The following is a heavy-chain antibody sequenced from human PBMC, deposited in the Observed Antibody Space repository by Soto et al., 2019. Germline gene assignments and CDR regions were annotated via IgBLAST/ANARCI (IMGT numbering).Heavy chain of an antibody. V-gene: IGHV1-3*04. Sequence: ASVKVSCKASGYTSTSYPIHWVRQAPGQRLEWMGWINTGNGYTKYSQKFQARVTITRDTSASTSYMQLSRLRSEDTAVYYCARDRGGYCSGGSCSEAWFDPWGQGTLVTVSS. J-gene: IGHJ5*02. D-gene: IGHD2-15*01. CDR1: GYTSTSYP. CDR3: ARDRGGYCSGGSCSEAWFDP. CDR2: INTGNGYT.